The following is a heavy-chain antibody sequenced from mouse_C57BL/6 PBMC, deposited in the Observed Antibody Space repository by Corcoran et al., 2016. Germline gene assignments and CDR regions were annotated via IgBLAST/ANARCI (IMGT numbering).Heavy chain of an antibody. D-gene: IGHD2-3*01. CDR2: IYPGDGDT. CDR1: GYAFSSYC. CDR3: ARTGYDYWYFDV. V-gene: IGHV1-80*01. J-gene: IGHJ1*03. Sequence: QVQLQQSGAELVKPGASVKISCKASGYAFSSYCMNWVKQRPGKGLEWIGQIYPGDGDTNYNGKFKGKATLTADKSSSTAYMQLSSLTSEDSAVYFCARTGYDYWYFDVWGTGTTVTVSS.